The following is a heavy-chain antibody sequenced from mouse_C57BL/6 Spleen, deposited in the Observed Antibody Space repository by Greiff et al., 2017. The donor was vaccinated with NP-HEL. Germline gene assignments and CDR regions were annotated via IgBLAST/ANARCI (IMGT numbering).Heavy chain of an antibody. D-gene: IGHD4-1*01. J-gene: IGHJ4*01. CDR1: GYTFTSYW. CDR3: ARGGWESGCYAMDY. Sequence: VQLQQPGAELVRPGSSVKLSCKASGYTFTSYWMHWVKQRPIQGLEWIGNIDPSDSDTHYNQKFKDKATLTVDKSSSTAYMQLSSLTSEDSAVYYCARGGWESGCYAMDYWGQGTSVTVSS. CDR2: IDPSDSDT. V-gene: IGHV1-52*01.